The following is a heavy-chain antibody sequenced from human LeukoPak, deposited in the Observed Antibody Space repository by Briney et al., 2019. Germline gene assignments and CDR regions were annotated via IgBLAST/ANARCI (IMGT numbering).Heavy chain of an antibody. D-gene: IGHD5-24*01. Sequence: PSETLSLTCTVSGGSISSSSYYWGWIRQPPGKGLEWVVSIYYSGSTYYNPSLRSRVTISVYTSENQFSLKLSSVTAADTAVYFCARGPRWLQDYFNYWGQGTLVTVSS. CDR2: IYYSGST. J-gene: IGHJ4*02. V-gene: IGHV4-39*07. CDR3: ARGPRWLQDYFNY. CDR1: GGSISSSSYY.